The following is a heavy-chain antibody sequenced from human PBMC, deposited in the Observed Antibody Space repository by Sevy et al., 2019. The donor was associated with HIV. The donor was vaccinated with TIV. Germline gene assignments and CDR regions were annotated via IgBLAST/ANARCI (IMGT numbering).Heavy chain of an antibody. D-gene: IGHD1-26*01. CDR3: ARDDRVAGGLGGYFNYGMDV. Sequence: GGSLRLSCAASGFMISTYGMHWVRQAPGRRLEWVAVIWYDGSNINYGDSVKGRFIISRDNSKNTVFLDMNSLRAEDSAVYYCARDDRVAGGLGGYFNYGMDVSGQGTSVTVSS. V-gene: IGHV3-33*01. CDR2: IWYDGSNI. CDR1: GFMISTYG. J-gene: IGHJ6*02.